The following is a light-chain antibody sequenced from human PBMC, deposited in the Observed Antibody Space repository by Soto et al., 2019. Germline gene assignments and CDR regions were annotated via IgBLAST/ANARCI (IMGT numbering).Light chain of an antibody. J-gene: IGKJ4*01. Sequence: EIVLTQSPATLSLSPGERATLSCRASQSVRSYLAWYQQKPGQAPRLLIYDASNRATDIPARFSGSGSATDFTLTIGSLEPEDFAVYYCQQRSSWPLTFGGGTKVEIK. CDR1: QSVRSY. V-gene: IGKV3-11*01. CDR2: DAS. CDR3: QQRSSWPLT.